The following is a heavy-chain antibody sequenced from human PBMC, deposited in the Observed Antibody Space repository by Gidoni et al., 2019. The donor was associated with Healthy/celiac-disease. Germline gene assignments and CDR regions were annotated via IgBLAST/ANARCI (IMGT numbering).Heavy chain of an antibody. CDR1: GFTFSNAW. Sequence: EVQLVESVGGLVKPGGSLRLSCAASGFTFSNAWMSWVRQAPGKGLEWVGRIKSKTDGGTTDYAAPVKGRFTISRDESKNTLYLQMNSLKTEDTAVYYCTTGISRGYSGYAVDYWGQGTLVTVSS. CDR3: TTGISRGYSGYAVDY. V-gene: IGHV3-15*01. D-gene: IGHD5-12*01. CDR2: IKSKTDGGTT. J-gene: IGHJ4*02.